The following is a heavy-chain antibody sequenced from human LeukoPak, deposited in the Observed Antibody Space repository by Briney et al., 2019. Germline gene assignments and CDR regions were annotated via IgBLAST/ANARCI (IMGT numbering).Heavy chain of an antibody. J-gene: IGHJ4*02. CDR3: ARFGEDVYSYDTGGYYLD. V-gene: IGHV4-4*07. Sequence: PSETLSLTCTVSGASISSYYWSWIRQPPGKGLEWIGRIYTSAIISGNTNYNPSLKSRVTMSVDTSKNQFSLMLSSVTAADTAVYYCARFGEDVYSYDTGGYYLDWGQGTLVTVSS. CDR2: IYTSAIISGNT. CDR1: GASISSYY. D-gene: IGHD3-22*01.